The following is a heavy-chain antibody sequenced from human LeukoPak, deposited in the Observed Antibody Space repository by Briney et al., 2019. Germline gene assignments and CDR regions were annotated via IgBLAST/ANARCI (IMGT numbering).Heavy chain of an antibody. CDR2: INPNSGGT. J-gene: IGHJ5*02. Sequence: ASVKVSCKASGYTFTGYYMHWVRQAPGRGLEWMGWINPNSGGTNYAQKFQGRVTMTRDTSISTAYMELSRLRSDDTAVYYCAREGRQWLVRGDWFDPWGQGTLVTVSS. D-gene: IGHD6-19*01. CDR1: GYTFTGYY. CDR3: AREGRQWLVRGDWFDP. V-gene: IGHV1-2*02.